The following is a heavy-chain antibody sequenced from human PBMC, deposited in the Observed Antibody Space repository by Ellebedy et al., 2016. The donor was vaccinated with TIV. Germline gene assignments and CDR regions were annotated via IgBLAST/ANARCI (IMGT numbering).Heavy chain of an antibody. V-gene: IGHV4-34*01. CDR3: ARGSMVRGIIIPFDY. D-gene: IGHD3-10*01. Sequence: MPGGSLRLSCAVYGGSFSGYYWTWIRQPPGKGLEWIGDINHSGTTNYNPSLKSRVTISVDTSKTHFSLNLSSVTAADTAVYYCARGSMVRGIIIPFDYWGPGTLVTVSS. J-gene: IGHJ4*02. CDR1: GGSFSGYY. CDR2: INHSGTT.